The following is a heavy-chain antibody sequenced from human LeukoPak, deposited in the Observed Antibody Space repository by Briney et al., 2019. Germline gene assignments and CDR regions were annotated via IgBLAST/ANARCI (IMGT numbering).Heavy chain of an antibody. Sequence: QSGGSLRLSCAASGFTFSRYAMCWVRQAPGKGLEWVSAISGSGGSTYYADSVKGRFTISRDNSKNTLYLQMNSLRAEDAAVYYCAKAPVTSCRGAFCYPFDYWGQGTLVTVSS. CDR2: ISGSGGST. J-gene: IGHJ4*02. D-gene: IGHD2-15*01. V-gene: IGHV3-23*01. CDR1: GFTFSRYA. CDR3: AKAPVTSCRGAFCYPFDY.